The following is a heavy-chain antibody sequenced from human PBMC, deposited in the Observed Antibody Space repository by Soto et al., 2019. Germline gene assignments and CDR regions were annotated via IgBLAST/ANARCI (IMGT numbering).Heavy chain of an antibody. J-gene: IGHJ4*02. D-gene: IGHD3-22*01. Sequence: GGSLRLSCAASGFTFSDYYMSWIRQAPGKGLEWVSYISSSGSIIYYADSVKGRFTISRDNAKNSLYLQMNSLRAGDTAVYYCARDQGYYESSGYFDYWGQGTLVTVSS. CDR2: ISSSGSII. V-gene: IGHV3-11*01. CDR3: ARDQGYYESSGYFDY. CDR1: GFTFSDYY.